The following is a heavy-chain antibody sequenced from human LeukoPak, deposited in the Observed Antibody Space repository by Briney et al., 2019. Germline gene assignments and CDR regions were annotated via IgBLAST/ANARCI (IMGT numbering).Heavy chain of an antibody. D-gene: IGHD3-22*01. J-gene: IGHJ4*02. CDR3: ARTYYDTSGYLSD. Sequence: SETLSLTCSVYGGSFSGYYWSWIRQPPGKGLEWIGEINRGGSTNYNPSLMSRVTISLDTSKNQFSLRLSSVTAADTAVFYCARTYYDTSGYLSDWGQGTLVTVSS. CDR1: GGSFSGYY. CDR2: INRGGST. V-gene: IGHV4-34*01.